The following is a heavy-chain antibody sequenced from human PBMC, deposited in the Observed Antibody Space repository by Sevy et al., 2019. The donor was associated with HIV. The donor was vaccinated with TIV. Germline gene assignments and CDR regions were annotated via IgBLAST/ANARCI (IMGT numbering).Heavy chain of an antibody. CDR1: GGSISSSSYC. D-gene: IGHD2-15*01. V-gene: IGHV4-39*01. J-gene: IGHJ5*02. CDR2: ICYSGST. CDR3: ARSIYCSGGRCYLNWFDP. Sequence: SETLSLTCTVSGGSISSSSYCWGWIRQPPGKGLEWIGSICYSGSTYYNASLKSRVTISVDTSKNQFSLRLSSVTAADTAVFYCARSIYCSGGRCYLNWFDPWGQEPWSPSPQ.